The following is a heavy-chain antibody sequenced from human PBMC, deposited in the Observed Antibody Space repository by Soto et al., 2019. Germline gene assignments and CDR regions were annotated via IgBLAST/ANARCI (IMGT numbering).Heavy chain of an antibody. J-gene: IGHJ5*02. Sequence: QVQLVQSGAEVKKPGSSVKVSCKASGGTCSSYTISWVRQAPGQGLAWTGRIIPIPGIANYAPKFQCIVTTTEDKSTSTAYLALRSLRSEDTSVSYCARDLGGGGCSGGSCYQHNWFAPWGQGTLVTVSS. CDR2: IIPIPGIA. V-gene: IGHV1-69*08. CDR1: GGTCSSYT. CDR3: ARDLGGGGCSGGSCYQHNWFAP. D-gene: IGHD2-15*01.